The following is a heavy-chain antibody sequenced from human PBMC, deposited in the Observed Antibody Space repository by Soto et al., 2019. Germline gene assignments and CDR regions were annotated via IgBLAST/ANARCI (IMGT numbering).Heavy chain of an antibody. CDR1: GGSISSSSYY. CDR3: ARQTYYDFWSGYSNPNWFDP. V-gene: IGHV4-39*01. D-gene: IGHD3-3*01. Sequence: QLQLQESGPGLVKPSETLSLTCTVSGGSISSSSYYWGWIRQPPGKGLEWIGSIYYSGSTYYNPSLKSRVTISVDTSKNQFSLKLSSVTAADTAVYYCARQTYYDFWSGYSNPNWFDPWGQGTLVTVSS. J-gene: IGHJ5*02. CDR2: IYYSGST.